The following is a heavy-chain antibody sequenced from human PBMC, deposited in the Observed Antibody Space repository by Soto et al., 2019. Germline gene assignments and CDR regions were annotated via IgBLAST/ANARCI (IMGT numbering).Heavy chain of an antibody. CDR1: GYSFTSYW. V-gene: IGHV5-10-1*01. J-gene: IGHJ4*02. CDR2: IDPSDSYT. D-gene: IGHD1-26*01. Sequence: EVQLVQSGAEVKKPGESLRISCKGSGYSFTSYWISWVRQMPGKGLEWMGRIDPSDSYTNYSPSFQGHVTISADKSIRTAYLQWSSLKASDTATYYCARHPLGAGVGSYYGVYWGQGTLVTVSS. CDR3: ARHPLGAGVGSYYGVY.